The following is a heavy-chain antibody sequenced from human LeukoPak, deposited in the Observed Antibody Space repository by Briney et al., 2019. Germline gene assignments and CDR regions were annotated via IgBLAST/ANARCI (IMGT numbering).Heavy chain of an antibody. CDR1: GGSFSGYY. CDR2: INHSGST. Sequence: SETLSLTCAVYGGSFSGYYWSWIRQPPGKGLEWIGEINHSGSTNYNPSLKSRVTISVDTSKNQFSLKLSSVTAANTAVYYCARVLYSSSWYYFDYWGRGTLVTVSS. J-gene: IGHJ4*02. D-gene: IGHD6-13*01. V-gene: IGHV4-34*01. CDR3: ARVLYSSSWYYFDY.